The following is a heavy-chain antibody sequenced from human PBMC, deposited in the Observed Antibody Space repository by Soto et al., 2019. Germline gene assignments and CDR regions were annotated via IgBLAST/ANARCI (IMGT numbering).Heavy chain of an antibody. V-gene: IGHV3-15*07. CDR1: GFTFSYAW. D-gene: IGHD1-26*01. Sequence: EVQLVESGGGLVQPGGSLRLSCAASGFTFSYAWINWVRQAPGKGLEWVGRIKSRTDGGTTDFAAPVKGRFAISRDDAKNILFLQMNSLQIEDTAVYYCTTDSYSSGTISRFDYWGRGALVTVSS. CDR3: TTDSYSSGTISRFDY. CDR2: IKSRTDGGTT. J-gene: IGHJ4*01.